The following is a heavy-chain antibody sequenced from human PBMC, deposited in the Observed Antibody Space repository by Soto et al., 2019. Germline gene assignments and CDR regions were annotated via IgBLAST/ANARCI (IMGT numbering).Heavy chain of an antibody. Sequence: QVQLVQSGAEVKKPGSSVKVSCKTSADSFSSHSLSWFQQAPGQRLDWMGGITPVLGPVDYAQKFEDRLAITADKSTSTVYMELSSLRSEDTAIYFCARSLEGTTVTNWFDPWGQGAQVTVSS. D-gene: IGHD4-17*01. CDR1: ADSFSSHS. CDR3: ARSLEGTTVTNWFDP. J-gene: IGHJ5*02. CDR2: ITPVLGPV. V-gene: IGHV1-69*06.